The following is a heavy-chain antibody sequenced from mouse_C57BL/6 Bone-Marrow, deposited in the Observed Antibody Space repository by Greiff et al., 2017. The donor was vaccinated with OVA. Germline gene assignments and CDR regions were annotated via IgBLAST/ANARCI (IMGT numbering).Heavy chain of an antibody. J-gene: IGHJ3*01. Sequence: VKLQQPGTELVKPGASVKLSCKASGYTFTSYWMHWVKQRPGQGLEWIGNINPSNGGTNYNEKFKSKATLTVDKSSSTAYMQLSSLTSEDSAVYYCARGGNYSQAWFAYWGQGTLVTVSA. V-gene: IGHV1-53*01. D-gene: IGHD2-1*01. CDR3: ARGGNYSQAWFAY. CDR1: GYTFTSYW. CDR2: INPSNGGT.